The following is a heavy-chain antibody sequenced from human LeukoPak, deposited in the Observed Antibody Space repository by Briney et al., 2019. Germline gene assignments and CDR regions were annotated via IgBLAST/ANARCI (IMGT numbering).Heavy chain of an antibody. Sequence: WASVKVSCKASGYTFTDFYIHGVRQAPGRGLEGVGRINPKSGVTDYAQKFQDSVAMTKDRSIETAYMELSRLRSDDTAVYYCARELTRRAIFTDYWGQGTLVTVSS. D-gene: IGHD3-9*01. V-gene: IGHV1-2*06. CDR2: INPKSGVT. CDR1: GYTFTDFY. CDR3: ARELTRRAIFTDY. J-gene: IGHJ4*02.